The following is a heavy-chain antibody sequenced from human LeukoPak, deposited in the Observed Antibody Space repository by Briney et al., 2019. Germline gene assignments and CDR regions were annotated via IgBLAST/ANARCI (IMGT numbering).Heavy chain of an antibody. CDR3: ARGGSYGDQARDNWFDP. D-gene: IGHD4-17*01. CDR2: INPNSGGT. J-gene: IGHJ5*02. V-gene: IGHV1-2*06. CDR1: GYTFTGYY. Sequence: ASVKVSCKASGYTFTGYYMHWVRQAPGQGLEWMARINPNSGGTNYAQKFQGRVTMTRDTSIGTAYMELSRLRSDDTAVYYCARGGSYGDQARDNWFDPWGQGTLVTVSS.